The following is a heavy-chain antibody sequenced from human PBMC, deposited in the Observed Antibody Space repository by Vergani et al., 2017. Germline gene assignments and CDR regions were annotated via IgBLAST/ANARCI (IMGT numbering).Heavy chain of an antibody. J-gene: IGHJ6*02. CDR3: AGEGAAGGSGSYYPALGYYGMDV. D-gene: IGHD3-10*01. V-gene: IGHV1-18*01. Sequence: QVQLVQSGAEVKKPGASVKVSCKASGYTFTSYGISWVRQAPGQGLEWMGWISAYNGNTNYAQKLQGRVTMTTDTSTSTAYMELRGLRSDDTALYYGAGEGAAGGSGSYYPALGYYGMDVWGQGTTVTVSS. CDR1: GYTFTSYG. CDR2: ISAYNGNT.